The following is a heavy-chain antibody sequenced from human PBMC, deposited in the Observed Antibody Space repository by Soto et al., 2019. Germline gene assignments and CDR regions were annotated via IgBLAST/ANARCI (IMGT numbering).Heavy chain of an antibody. CDR2: ISGSGGST. CDR3: AKDRSDTSTYYYDSSGYSDY. CDR1: GFTFSSYA. V-gene: IGHV3-23*01. J-gene: IGHJ4*02. Sequence: GGSLRLSCAASGFTFSSYAMSWVRQAPGKGLEWVSAISGSGGSTYYADSVKGRFTISRDNSKNTLYLQMNSLRAEDTAVYYCAKDRSDTSTYYYDSSGYSDYWGQGTLVTVSS. D-gene: IGHD3-22*01.